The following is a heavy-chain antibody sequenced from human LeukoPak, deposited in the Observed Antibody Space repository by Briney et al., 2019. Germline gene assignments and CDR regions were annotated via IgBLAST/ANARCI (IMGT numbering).Heavy chain of an antibody. V-gene: IGHV1-2*02. CDR2: INPNSGGT. CDR3: ARDPIAVAGTYYYYYGMDV. CDR1: GYTFTGYY. Sequence: ASVKVSCKASGYTFTGYYMHWVRQAPGQGLEWMGWINPNSGGTNYAQKFQGRVTMTRDASISTAYMELSRLRSDDTAVYYCARDPIAVAGTYYYYYGMDVWGQGTRSPSP. J-gene: IGHJ6*02. D-gene: IGHD6-19*01.